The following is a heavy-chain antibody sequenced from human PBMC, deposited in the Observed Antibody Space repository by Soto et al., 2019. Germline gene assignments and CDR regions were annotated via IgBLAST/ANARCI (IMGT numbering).Heavy chain of an antibody. J-gene: IGHJ4*02. CDR1: GFTFGTFW. CDR3: ASAPGPYDYVRGTRTLFAY. D-gene: IGHD3-16*01. Sequence: EVDLVESGGGLVQPGASLRLSCSVSGFTFGTFWMNWVRQVPGKGLEWVANIKADGSEENYVDSVKGRFIISRDNAKNLLFLQMNSLRVEDTAVYYCASAPGPYDYVRGTRTLFAYWGQGTLVTVSS. CDR2: IKADGSEE. V-gene: IGHV3-7*01.